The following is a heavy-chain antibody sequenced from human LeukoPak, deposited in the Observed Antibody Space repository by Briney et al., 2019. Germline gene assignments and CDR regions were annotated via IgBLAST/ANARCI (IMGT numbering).Heavy chain of an antibody. D-gene: IGHD3-22*01. CDR2: INHSGST. CDR3: AKDPTHYRVWDDYDSTVLSH. V-gene: IGHV4-34*01. Sequence: SETLSLTCAVYGGSFSGYYWSWIRQPPGKGLEWIGEINHSGSTNYNPSLKSRVTISVDTSKNQFSLKLSSVTAADTAVYYCAKDPTHYRVWDDYDSTVLSHWGQGTLVTVSS. CDR1: GGSFSGYY. J-gene: IGHJ4*02.